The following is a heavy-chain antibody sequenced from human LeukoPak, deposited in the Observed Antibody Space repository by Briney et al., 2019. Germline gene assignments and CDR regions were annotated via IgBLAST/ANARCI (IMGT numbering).Heavy chain of an antibody. D-gene: IGHD3-22*01. V-gene: IGHV3-30*02. J-gene: IGHJ4*02. Sequence: GGSLRLSCAASGFTLSTSGMHWVRQAPGKGLEWVAFIRYDGSDKYYTDSVKGRFTISRDNSKNTLYLQMNSLRTEDTAMYYCAKDTRGTYYDSSGYLFDYWGQGTLVTVSS. CDR1: GFTLSTSG. CDR2: IRYDGSDK. CDR3: AKDTRGTYYDSSGYLFDY.